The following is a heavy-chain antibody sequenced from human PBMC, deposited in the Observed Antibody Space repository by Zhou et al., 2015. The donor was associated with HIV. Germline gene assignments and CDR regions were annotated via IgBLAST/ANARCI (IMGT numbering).Heavy chain of an antibody. Sequence: QVQLVQSGAEVKKPGSSVKVSCKASGGTFSSYAISWVRQAPGQGLEWMGGIIPIFGTANYAQKFQGRVTITADESTSTAYMELSSLRSEDTAVYYCARDSGVEMATKLGYHIDYWGQGTRGHRRPQ. CDR1: GGTFSSYA. D-gene: IGHD5-24*01. J-gene: IGHJ4*02. V-gene: IGHV1-69*12. CDR2: IIPIFGTA. CDR3: ARDSGVEMATKLGYHIDY.